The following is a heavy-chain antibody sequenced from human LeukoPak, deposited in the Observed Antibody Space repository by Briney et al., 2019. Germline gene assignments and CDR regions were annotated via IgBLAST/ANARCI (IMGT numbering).Heavy chain of an antibody. CDR1: GITLSNYG. J-gene: IGHJ4*02. Sequence: GGSLRLSCAVSGITLSNYGMSWVRQAPGKGLEWVAGISDGGGRTNYADSVKGRFTNSRDNPKNTLYLQMNSLRAEDTAVYFCAKRGVVIRVILVGFHKEAYYFDSWGQGALVTVSS. CDR3: AKRGVVIRVILVGFHKEAYYFDS. CDR2: ISDGGGRT. D-gene: IGHD3-22*01. V-gene: IGHV3-23*01.